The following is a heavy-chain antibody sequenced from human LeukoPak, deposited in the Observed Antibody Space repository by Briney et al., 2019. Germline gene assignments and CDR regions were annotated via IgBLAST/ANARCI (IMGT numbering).Heavy chain of an antibody. Sequence: GASVKVSCKASGYTFTSYGISWVRQAPGQGLEWMGWISAYNGNTNYAQKLQGRVTMTTDTSTSTAYMELRSLRSDDTAVYYCARGPTYYYDSSGYYYVGFDPWGQGTLVTVSS. D-gene: IGHD3-22*01. CDR1: GYTFTSYG. J-gene: IGHJ5*02. CDR3: ARGPTYYYDSSGYYYVGFDP. V-gene: IGHV1-18*01. CDR2: ISAYNGNT.